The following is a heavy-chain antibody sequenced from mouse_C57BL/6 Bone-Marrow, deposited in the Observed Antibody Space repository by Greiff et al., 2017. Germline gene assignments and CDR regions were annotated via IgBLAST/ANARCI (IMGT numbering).Heavy chain of an antibody. CDR1: GYAFSSSW. V-gene: IGHV1-82*01. J-gene: IGHJ4*01. Sequence: VQLQQSGPELVKPGASVKISSKASGYAFSSSWMNWVKQRPGKGLEWIGRIYPGDGDTNYNGKFKGKATLTADKSSSTAYMQLSSLTSEDSAVYFCARSEYYAMDYWGQGTSVTVSS. CDR3: ARSEYYAMDY. CDR2: IYPGDGDT.